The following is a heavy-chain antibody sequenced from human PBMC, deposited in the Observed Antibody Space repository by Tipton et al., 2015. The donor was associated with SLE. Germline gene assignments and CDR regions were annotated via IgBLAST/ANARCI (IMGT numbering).Heavy chain of an antibody. Sequence: TLSLTCTVSGGSISSHYWSWIRQPPGKGLEWIGYIYYSGSTNYNPSLKSRVTISVDTSKNQFSLKLSSVTAADTAVYYCAREIGYCGSGSCSPDYWGQGTLVTVSS. J-gene: IGHJ4*02. D-gene: IGHD2-15*01. CDR1: GGSISSHY. CDR2: IYYSGST. CDR3: AREIGYCGSGSCSPDY. V-gene: IGHV4-59*11.